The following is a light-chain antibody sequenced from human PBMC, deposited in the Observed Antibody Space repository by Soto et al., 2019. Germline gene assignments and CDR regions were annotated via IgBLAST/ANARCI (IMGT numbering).Light chain of an antibody. V-gene: IGKV1-39*01. Sequence: DIQMTQSPSSLSASVGDRVTITCRASQSIVTYLNWYLQKPGKAPKLLIYAASNLQSGVPSRFSGSGSGTDFTLTISSLQPEDFATYFCQQRYSTPPWTFG. CDR3: QQRYSTPPWT. CDR2: AAS. J-gene: IGKJ1*01. CDR1: QSIVTY.